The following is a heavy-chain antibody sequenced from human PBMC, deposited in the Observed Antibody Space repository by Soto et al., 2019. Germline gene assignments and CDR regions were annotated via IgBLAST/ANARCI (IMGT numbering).Heavy chain of an antibody. D-gene: IGHD6-13*01. CDR3: ARAGSSSWQYYYYYYGMDV. V-gene: IGHV4-59*01. CDR2: IYYSGST. J-gene: IGHJ6*02. Sequence: SETLSLTCTVSGGSISSYYWSWIRQPPGKGLEWIGYIYYSGSTNYNPSLKSRVTISVDTSKNQFSLKLSSVTAADTAVYYCARAGSSSWQYYYYYYGMDVWGQGTTVTVSS. CDR1: GGSISSYY.